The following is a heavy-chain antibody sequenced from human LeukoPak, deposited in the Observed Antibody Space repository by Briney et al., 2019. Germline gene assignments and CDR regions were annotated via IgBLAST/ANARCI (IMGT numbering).Heavy chain of an antibody. CDR3: ARDTVTGLAY. Sequence: PGGSLRLSCAASGFTDSSNYMSWVRQAPGKGLEWVSVIYSGGSTYYADSVKGRFTISRDNSKNTLYLQMNSLRAEDTAVYYCARDTVTGLAYWGQGTLVTVSS. J-gene: IGHJ4*02. D-gene: IGHD4-17*01. CDR2: IYSGGST. CDR1: GFTDSSNY. V-gene: IGHV3-66*01.